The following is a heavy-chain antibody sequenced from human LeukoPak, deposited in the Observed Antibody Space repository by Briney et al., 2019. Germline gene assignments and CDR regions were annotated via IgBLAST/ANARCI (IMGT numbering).Heavy chain of an antibody. Sequence: CXASGFTVXSYSMNWVRQAPGKGLEWVSXISSSSSYIYYADSVKGRFTISRDNAKNSLYLQMNSLRAEDTAVYYCARDKTSYYGSGSSSDWGQGTLVTVSS. V-gene: IGHV3-21*01. CDR3: ARDKTSYYGSGSSSD. CDR2: ISSSSSYI. CDR1: GFTVXSYS. D-gene: IGHD3-10*01. J-gene: IGHJ4*02.